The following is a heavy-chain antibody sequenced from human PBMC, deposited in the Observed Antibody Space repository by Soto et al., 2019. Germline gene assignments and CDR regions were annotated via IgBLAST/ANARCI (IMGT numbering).Heavy chain of an antibody. V-gene: IGHV3-30-3*01. CDR3: ATVGYCSKDSCYTLTIRYGMDV. CDR1: GFTFSEYG. CDR2: ISHRGDNK. D-gene: IGHD2-2*02. Sequence: QVQLVESGGGVVQPGRSLRLSCEASGFTFSEYGMHWVRQAPGKGLEWVAGISHRGDNKYIADSVKGRFTISRDNSKNMLFLQMTSMRVEDTAVYHCATVGYCSKDSCYTLTIRYGMDVWGQGTTVIVSS. J-gene: IGHJ6*02.